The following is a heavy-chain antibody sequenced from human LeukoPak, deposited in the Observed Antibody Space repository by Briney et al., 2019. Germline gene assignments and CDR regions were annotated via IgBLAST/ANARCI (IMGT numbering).Heavy chain of an antibody. D-gene: IGHD2-2*01. Sequence: PGGSLRLSCAASGFTFSSFSMNWVRQAPGKGLEWVSFITGSSSTIYYADSVKGRFTISRDNAENSLYLQMNSLRAEDTAVYYCASCSSTNCYWGQGTLVTVSS. CDR2: ITGSSSTI. CDR3: ASCSSTNCY. CDR1: GFTFSSFS. V-gene: IGHV3-48*01. J-gene: IGHJ4*02.